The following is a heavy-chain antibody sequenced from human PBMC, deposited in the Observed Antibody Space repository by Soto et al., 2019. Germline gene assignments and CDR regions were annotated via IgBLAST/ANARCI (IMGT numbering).Heavy chain of an antibody. V-gene: IGHV6-1*01. D-gene: IGHD3-16*01. CDR1: WDSDSSNNPA. Sequence: SETLSLTCALSWDSDSSNNPAWNWIRQSQSRGLEWLGRTYDRSMWYNDYVVSVKSRITINPDTSKNQFSLQLNSVTPEDTAVYYFARGKEYDYVSAWFDPWGQGTLVTVSS. CDR3: ARGKEYDYVSAWFDP. CDR2: TYDRSMWYN. J-gene: IGHJ5*02.